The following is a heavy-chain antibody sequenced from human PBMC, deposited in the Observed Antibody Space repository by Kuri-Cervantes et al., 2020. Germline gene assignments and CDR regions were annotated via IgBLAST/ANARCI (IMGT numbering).Heavy chain of an antibody. CDR3: ASVGGSGSYYKEY. D-gene: IGHD3-10*01. J-gene: IGHJ4*02. V-gene: IGHV4-4*02. Sequence: SETLSLTCAVSGGSISSSNWWSWVRQPPGKGPEWIGEIYHSGSTDYNPSLKSRVTISVDKSKNQFSLKLSSVTAADTAVYYCASVGGSGSYYKEYWGQGTLVTVSS. CDR1: GGSISSSNW. CDR2: IYHSGST.